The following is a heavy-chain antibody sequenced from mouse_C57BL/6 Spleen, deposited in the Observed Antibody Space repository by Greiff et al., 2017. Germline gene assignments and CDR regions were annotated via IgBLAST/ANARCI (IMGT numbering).Heavy chain of an antibody. CDR2: IDPSDSET. Sequence: QVQLKQPGAELVRPGSSVQLSCKASGYTFTSYWMHWVKQRPIQGLEWIGNIDPSDSETHYNQKFKDKATLTVDKSSSTAYMQLSSLTSEDSAVYYCARGYEGAMDYWGQGTSVTVSS. J-gene: IGHJ4*01. V-gene: IGHV1-52*01. CDR3: ARGYEGAMDY. D-gene: IGHD2-2*01. CDR1: GYTFTSYW.